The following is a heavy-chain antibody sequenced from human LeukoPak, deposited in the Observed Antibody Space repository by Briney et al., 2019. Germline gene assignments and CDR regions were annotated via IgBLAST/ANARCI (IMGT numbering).Heavy chain of an antibody. D-gene: IGHD1-20*01. V-gene: IGHV1-2*02. CDR1: GYTLTGYY. J-gene: IGHJ3*02. Sequence: ASVKVSCKASGYTLTGYYFHWVRQAPGQGLEWMGWINPNSGGTNYAQKFQGRVTMTGDTSISAAYMELSRPRSDDTAVYYCANRYNWNDVQSNAFDIWGQGTMLTVSS. CDR3: ANRYNWNDVQSNAFDI. CDR2: INPNSGGT.